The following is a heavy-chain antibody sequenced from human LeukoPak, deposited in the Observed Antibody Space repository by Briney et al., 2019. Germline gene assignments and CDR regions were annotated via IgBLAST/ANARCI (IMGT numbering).Heavy chain of an antibody. CDR2: INHSGST. Sequence: PSETLSLTWVVYDGSFSGYNWTWIRQPQGKGLEWIGEINHSGSTNYNSSLRSRVIISLDTSKNQFSLNLTSVTAADSATYYCARGSRGPRAFDSWGQGNLVTVSS. CDR1: DGSFSGYN. J-gene: IGHJ4*02. V-gene: IGHV4-34*01. D-gene: IGHD2-2*01. CDR3: ARGSRGPRAFDS.